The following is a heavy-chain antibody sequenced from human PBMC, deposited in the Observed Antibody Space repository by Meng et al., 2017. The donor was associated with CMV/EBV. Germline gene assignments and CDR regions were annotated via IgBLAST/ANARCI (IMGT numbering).Heavy chain of an antibody. CDR1: GGSTLNYN. V-gene: IGHV4-59*01. D-gene: IGHD2-2*01. CDR2: IYSSGST. Sequence: GSLRLSCAVSGGSTLNYNWTWIRQPPGKGLEWIGYIYSSGSTNYNPSLKSRVTISIDTSKNQFSLRLSPVTAADTAAYYCARVRDCNSSGCHYYFDYWGQGTLVTVSS. J-gene: IGHJ4*02. CDR3: ARVRDCNSSGCHYYFDY.